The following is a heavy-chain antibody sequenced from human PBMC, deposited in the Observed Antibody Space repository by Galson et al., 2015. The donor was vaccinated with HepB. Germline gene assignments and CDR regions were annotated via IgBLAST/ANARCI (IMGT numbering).Heavy chain of an antibody. Sequence: SLRLSCAASGFTFIKYAMTWVRQAPGKGLEWVSSISSSGGATYYADSVKGRFTISRDNSKNTVYLQMNSLRAEDTALYYCGKASRDILTGYYTNWGQGTLVTVSS. CDR2: ISSSGGAT. CDR1: GFTFIKYA. CDR3: GKASRDILTGYYTN. V-gene: IGHV3-23*01. D-gene: IGHD3-9*01. J-gene: IGHJ4*02.